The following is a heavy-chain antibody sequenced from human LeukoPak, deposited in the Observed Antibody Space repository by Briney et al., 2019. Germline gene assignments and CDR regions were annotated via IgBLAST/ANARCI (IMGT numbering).Heavy chain of an antibody. V-gene: IGHV3-7*03. CDR3: ARSSYSSSSSV. CDR1: GFTFSGFW. J-gene: IGHJ3*01. CDR2: INSDGSEG. Sequence: PGGSLRISCAVSGFTFSGFWMSWSRQAPGKGLEWVASINSDGSEGYYADVVKGRFTISRDNAKNSLYLQINSLRAEDTAVYYCARSSYSSSSSVWGQGTMVTVSS. D-gene: IGHD6-6*01.